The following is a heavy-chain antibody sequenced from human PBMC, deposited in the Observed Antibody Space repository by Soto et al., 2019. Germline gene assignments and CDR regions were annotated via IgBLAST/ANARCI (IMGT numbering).Heavy chain of an antibody. CDR1: GFTFRSYG. Sequence: PGGSLRLSCAASGFTFRSYGMRWVRQAPAKGLEWVAVISYDGSNKYYEDSVKGRFTISRDNSKNTLYLQMNSLRAEDTGVYYCAKGGVGSTSNAFDIWGQGTMVTVSS. CDR2: ISYDGSNK. J-gene: IGHJ3*02. CDR3: AKGGVGSTSNAFDI. D-gene: IGHD1-26*01. V-gene: IGHV3-30*18.